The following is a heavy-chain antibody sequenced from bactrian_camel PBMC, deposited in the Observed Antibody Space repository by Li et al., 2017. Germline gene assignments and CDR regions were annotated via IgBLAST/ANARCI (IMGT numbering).Heavy chain of an antibody. D-gene: IGHD7*01. CDR2: RNRDGGST. CDR1: GYTYGNDC. CDR3: ARGLDYGGWWPSDFGY. J-gene: IGHJ6*01. V-gene: IGHV3S36*01. Sequence: VQLVESGGGSVQAGGSLRLFCVVSGYTYGNDCMGWFRQAPGKEREGVTYRNRDGGSTYYADSVKGRFTISRDNAKNTVYLQLNSLKTEDMAMYYCARGLDYGGWWPSDFGYWGQGTQVTVS.